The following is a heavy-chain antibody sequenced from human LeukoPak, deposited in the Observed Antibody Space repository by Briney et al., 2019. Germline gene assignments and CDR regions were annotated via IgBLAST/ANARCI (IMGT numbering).Heavy chain of an antibody. CDR2: FDPEDGET. D-gene: IGHD2-2*01. CDR1: GYTLTELS. V-gene: IGHV1-24*01. J-gene: IGHJ4*02. CDR3: ARDKSRGVVVPAASRIFDY. Sequence: ASVKVSCKVSGYTLTELSMHWVRQAPGKGLEWMGGFDPEDGETIYAQKFQGRVTMTEDTSTDTAYMELSSLRSEDTAVYYCARDKSRGVVVPAASRIFDYWGQGTLVTVSS.